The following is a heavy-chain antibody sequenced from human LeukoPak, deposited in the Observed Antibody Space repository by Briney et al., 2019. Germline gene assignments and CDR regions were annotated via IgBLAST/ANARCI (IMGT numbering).Heavy chain of an antibody. V-gene: IGHV4-4*09. Sequence: PSETLSLTCTVSGDSISSYYWSWIRQPPGKGLEWIGYIYTSGSTNYNPSLKSRVTISVDTSKNQFSLKLSSVTAADTAVYYCARGWFGQFMAYWGQGTLVTVSS. CDR1: GDSISSYY. CDR2: IYTSGST. D-gene: IGHD3-10*01. CDR3: ARGWFGQFMAY. J-gene: IGHJ4*02.